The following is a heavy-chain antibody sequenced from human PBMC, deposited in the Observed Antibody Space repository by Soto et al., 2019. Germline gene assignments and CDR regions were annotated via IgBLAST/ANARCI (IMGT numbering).Heavy chain of an antibody. CDR2: ISRNGGST. CDR1: GFTFSSYA. V-gene: IGHV3-64*01. CDR3: ARSGLPFDY. J-gene: IGHJ4*02. Sequence: EVQLVESGGGLVQPGGSLRLSCAASGFTFSSYAMHWVRRAPGKGLEYVSGISRNGGSTYYANSVKGRFTISRDNSKSTLYLQVGSLRAEDMAVYYCARSGLPFDYWGQGTLVTVSS. D-gene: IGHD2-21*02.